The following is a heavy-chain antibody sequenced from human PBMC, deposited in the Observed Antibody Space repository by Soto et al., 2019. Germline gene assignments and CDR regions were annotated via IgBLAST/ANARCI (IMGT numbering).Heavy chain of an antibody. D-gene: IGHD1-26*01. CDR1: GYTFTSYD. CDR3: ARELLGSGGYLAGMDV. V-gene: IGHV1-8*01. J-gene: IGHJ6*02. Sequence: GASVKVSCKASGYTFTSYDINWVRQATGQGLEWMGWMNPNSGNTGYAQRFQGRVTMTRNTSISTAYMELSSLRSEDTAVYYCARELLGSGGYLAGMDVWGQGTTVTVSS. CDR2: MNPNSGNT.